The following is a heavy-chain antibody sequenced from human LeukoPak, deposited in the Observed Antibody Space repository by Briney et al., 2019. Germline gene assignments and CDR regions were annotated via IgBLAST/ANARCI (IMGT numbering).Heavy chain of an antibody. CDR1: GFTFSSYT. CDR2: ISGSGDNT. J-gene: IGHJ4*02. Sequence: GGSLRLSCAASGFTFSSYTMTWVRQAPGKGLEWVSAISGSGDNTYYADSVKGRFTISRDSSKNTLYLQLNSLRAEDTAVYYCATAEIKRDYDSSGLNYFDYWGQGTLVTVSS. V-gene: IGHV3-23*01. CDR3: ATAEIKRDYDSSGLNYFDY. D-gene: IGHD3-22*01.